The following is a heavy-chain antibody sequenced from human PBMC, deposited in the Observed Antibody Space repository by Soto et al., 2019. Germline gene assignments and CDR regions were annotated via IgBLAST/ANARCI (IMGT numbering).Heavy chain of an antibody. D-gene: IGHD5-18*01. V-gene: IGHV3-13*01. J-gene: IGHJ6*02. Sequence: EVQLVESGGALVQPGGSLRLSCVASGFTFSIYDMHWVRQATGKGLEWVSAIGVAGETYYSGSVKGRFTISRENAKNSLYRQMNSLRVEDTAIYYCVREWVDTYGLHPPLGLDVWGQGTTVTVSS. CDR1: GFTFSIYD. CDR2: IGVAGET. CDR3: VREWVDTYGLHPPLGLDV.